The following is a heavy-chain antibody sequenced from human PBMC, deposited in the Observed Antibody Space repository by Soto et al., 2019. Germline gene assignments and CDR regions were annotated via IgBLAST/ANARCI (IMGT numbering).Heavy chain of an antibody. CDR3: ARVPYDSSGYYYFDY. V-gene: IGHV3-7*05. D-gene: IGHD3-22*01. Sequence: GGSLRLSCAASGFTFSSYWMSWVRQAPGKGLEWVANIKQDGSEKYYVDSVKGRFTISRDNAKNSLYLQMNSLRAEDTAVYYCARVPYDSSGYYYFDYWGQGTLVTVSS. CDR2: IKQDGSEK. CDR1: GFTFSSYW. J-gene: IGHJ4*02.